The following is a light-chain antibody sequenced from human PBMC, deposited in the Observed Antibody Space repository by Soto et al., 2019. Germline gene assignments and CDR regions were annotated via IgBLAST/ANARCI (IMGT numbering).Light chain of an antibody. CDR1: SSDIGNYDF. CDR2: EVS. J-gene: IGLJ2*01. CDR3: SSYTTSTSLIR. V-gene: IGLV2-14*01. Sequence: QSALTQPASVSGSPGQSITISCTGTSSDIGNYDFASWYQQVPGTAPKAMIYEVSSRPSGVSNRFSGSKPGNTASPTISWLQAEDEAYYYCSSYTTSTSLIRFGGGTMLSVL.